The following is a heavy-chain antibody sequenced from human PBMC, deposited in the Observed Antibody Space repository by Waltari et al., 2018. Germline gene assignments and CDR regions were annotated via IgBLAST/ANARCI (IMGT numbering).Heavy chain of an antibody. D-gene: IGHD2-15*01. CDR3: AREGDCSGGSCYSRGTAY. Sequence: QVQLVQSGAEVKKPGSSVKVSCKASGGTFSSYAISWVRQAPGQGLEWMGGTIPSLGTANYAQKFQGRVTITADESTSTAYMELSSLRSEDTAVYYCAREGDCSGGSCYSRGTAYWGQGTLVTVSS. CDR2: TIPSLGTA. V-gene: IGHV1-69*01. CDR1: GGTFSSYA. J-gene: IGHJ4*02.